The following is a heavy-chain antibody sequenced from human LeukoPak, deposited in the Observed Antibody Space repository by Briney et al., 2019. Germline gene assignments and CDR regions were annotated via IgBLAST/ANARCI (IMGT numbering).Heavy chain of an antibody. J-gene: IGHJ6*03. Sequence: SETLSLTCTVSGGSISSSSYYWGWIRQPPGKGLEWIGTIYYGGSTYYNPSLKSRVTISIDTSKNQFSLKLSSVTAADTAVYYCARHFSSYYYYYMDVWGKGTTVTVSS. CDR3: ARHFSSYYYYYMDV. CDR2: IYYGGST. CDR1: GGSISSSSYY. V-gene: IGHV4-39*01. D-gene: IGHD6-6*01.